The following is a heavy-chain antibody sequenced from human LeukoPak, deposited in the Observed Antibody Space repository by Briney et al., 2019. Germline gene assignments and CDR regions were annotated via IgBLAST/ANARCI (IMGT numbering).Heavy chain of an antibody. D-gene: IGHD6-19*01. V-gene: IGHV4-59*11. CDR1: GGSIRTHY. CDR3: ARGAAVFYDAFDI. CDR2: IYYSGTT. Sequence: SETLSLTCTVSGGSIRTHYWSWIRQPPGKGLEWIGYIYYSGTTNYNASLKSRVTISVDRAKNQFSLRLNSVTAADTGVYYCARGAAVFYDAFDIWGQGTMVTVSS. J-gene: IGHJ3*02.